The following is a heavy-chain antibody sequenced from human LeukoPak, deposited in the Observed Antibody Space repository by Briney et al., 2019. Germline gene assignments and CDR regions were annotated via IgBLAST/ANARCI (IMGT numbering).Heavy chain of an antibody. V-gene: IGHV1-69*05. Sequence: SVKVSCKASGGTFSSYAISWVRQAPGQGLEWMGRIIPIFGTANYAQKFQGRVTITTDESTSTAYMELSSLRSEDTAMYYCARDLRYYYDSSGYYYFDPWGQGTLVTVSS. D-gene: IGHD3-22*01. CDR2: IIPIFGTA. CDR3: ARDLRYYYDSSGYYYFDP. J-gene: IGHJ5*02. CDR1: GGTFSSYA.